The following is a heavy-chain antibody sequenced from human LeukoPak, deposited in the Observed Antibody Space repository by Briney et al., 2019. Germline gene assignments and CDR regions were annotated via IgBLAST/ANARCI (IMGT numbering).Heavy chain of an antibody. D-gene: IGHD6-19*01. Sequence: PGGSLRLSCAASGFTFSSYSMNWVRQAPGKGVVWVSRINSDGSSTSYADSVKGRFTISRDNAKNTLYLQMNSLRAEDTAVYYCARDQEGSGWYIYYYYYYMDVWGKGTTVTVSS. J-gene: IGHJ6*03. CDR1: GFTFSSYS. CDR2: INSDGSST. CDR3: ARDQEGSGWYIYYYYYYMDV. V-gene: IGHV3-74*01.